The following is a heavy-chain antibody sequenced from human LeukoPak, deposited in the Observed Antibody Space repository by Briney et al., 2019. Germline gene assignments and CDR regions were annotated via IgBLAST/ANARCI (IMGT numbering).Heavy chain of an antibody. V-gene: IGHV3-23*01. Sequence: GGSLRLSCAASGFTFSSYTMSWVRQAPGKGLEWVSAISGSGGSTYHADSVKGRFTISRDNSKNTLYLQMNSLRAEDMAVYYCAKDRGDPTVTTGYIKWGQGTLVTVSS. CDR3: AKDRGDPTVTTGYIK. J-gene: IGHJ4*02. CDR2: ISGSGGST. CDR1: GFTFSSYT. D-gene: IGHD4-17*01.